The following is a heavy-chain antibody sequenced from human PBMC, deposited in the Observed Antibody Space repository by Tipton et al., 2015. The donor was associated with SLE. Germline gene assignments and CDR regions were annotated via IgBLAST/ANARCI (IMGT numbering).Heavy chain of an antibody. V-gene: IGHV4-59*01. CDR3: AGDLWYGGNSAPHAFDI. Sequence: TLSLTCTVSGGSISSDYWSWIRQPPGKGLEWIGYIYYSGSTNYNPSLKSRVTISVDTSKNQFSLKLSSVTAADTAVYYCAGDLWYGGNSAPHAFDIWGQGTMVTVSS. J-gene: IGHJ3*02. CDR2: IYYSGST. CDR1: GGSISSDY. D-gene: IGHD4-23*01.